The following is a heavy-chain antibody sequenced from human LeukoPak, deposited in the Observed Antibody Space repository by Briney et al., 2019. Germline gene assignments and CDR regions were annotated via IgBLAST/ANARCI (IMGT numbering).Heavy chain of an antibody. D-gene: IGHD3-22*01. CDR1: GGSISSGGYS. CDR3: ARGGEDYYDSSGPEYFQH. V-gene: IGHV4-30-2*01. Sequence: PSQTLSLTCAVSGGSISSGGYSWSWIRQPPGKGLEWIGDIYHSGSTYYNPSLKSRVTISVDRSKNQFSLKLSSVTAADTAVYYCARGGEDYYDSSGPEYFQHWGQGTLVTVSS. J-gene: IGHJ1*01. CDR2: IYHSGST.